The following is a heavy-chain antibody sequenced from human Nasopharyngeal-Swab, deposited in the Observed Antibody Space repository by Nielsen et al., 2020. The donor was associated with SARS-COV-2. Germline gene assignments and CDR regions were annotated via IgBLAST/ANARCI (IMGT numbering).Heavy chain of an antibody. CDR1: GVSFGGYY. CDR2: INHSGST. D-gene: IGHD3-10*01. CDR3: AGSGSYYDGRQKHDY. J-gene: IGHJ4*02. V-gene: IGHV4-34*01. Sequence: SETLSLTCAVSGVSFGGYYWSWIRQPPGKGLEWVGEINHSGSTNYNPSLKSRVTISVDTSKNQFSLKLSSVTAADTAVYYCAGSGSYYDGRQKHDYWGQGTLVTVSS.